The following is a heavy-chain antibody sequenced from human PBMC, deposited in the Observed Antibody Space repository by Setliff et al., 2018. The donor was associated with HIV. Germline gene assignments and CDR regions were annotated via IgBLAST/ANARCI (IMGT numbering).Heavy chain of an antibody. V-gene: IGHV4-31*01. CDR2: ICNSGVT. CDR3: ARGGRGYMYG. D-gene: IGHD5-18*01. Sequence: PSETLSLTCTVSGDSISSGTYCWNWIRQYPGEGLEWIGYICNSGVTNYNPSLKSVVSVSADTSKNQFSLTLRSVTAADTAVYYCARGGRGYMYGWGRGTLVTVSS. J-gene: IGHJ4*02. CDR1: GDSISSGTYC.